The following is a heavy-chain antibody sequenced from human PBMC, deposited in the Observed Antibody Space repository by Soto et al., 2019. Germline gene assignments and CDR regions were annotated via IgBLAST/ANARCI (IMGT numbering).Heavy chain of an antibody. CDR2: MNPNSGNT. V-gene: IGHV1-8*01. Sequence: GASVNVSCKASGYTFTSYYINWGRQATGQGLEWMGWMNPNSGNTGYAQKFQGRVTMTRNTSISTAYMELSSLRSEDTAVYYCARASWAAAGTDYWGQGTLVTVSS. D-gene: IGHD6-13*01. CDR3: ARASWAAAGTDY. CDR1: GYTFTSYY. J-gene: IGHJ4*02.